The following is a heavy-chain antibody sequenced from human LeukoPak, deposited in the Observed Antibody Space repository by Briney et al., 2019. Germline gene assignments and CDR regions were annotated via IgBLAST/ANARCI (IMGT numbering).Heavy chain of an antibody. V-gene: IGHV1-18*01. CDR1: GYTFTAYG. D-gene: IGHD6-19*01. CDR3: VRVEGYSVGWYEN. Sequence: GASVKVSCKASGYTFTAYGISWVRQAPGQGPEWMGWISVYNGHTNYAQNLQGRVTMTTDTGTNTAYMELRSLRSDDTAMYYCVRVEGYSVGWYENWGQGTLVTVSS. J-gene: IGHJ4*02. CDR2: ISVYNGHT.